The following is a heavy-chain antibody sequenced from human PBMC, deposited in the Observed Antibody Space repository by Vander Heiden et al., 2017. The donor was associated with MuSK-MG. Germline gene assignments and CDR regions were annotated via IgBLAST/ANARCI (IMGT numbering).Heavy chain of an antibody. Sequence: QVQLQESGPGLVKPSETLSLTCAVSGYSISSGYYWGWIRQPPGKGLEWIGSIYHSGSTYYNPSLKSRVTISVDTSKNQFSLKLSSVTAADTAVYYCARKTRDGYNWDYWGQGTLVTVSS. CDR2: IYHSGST. V-gene: IGHV4-38-2*01. CDR3: ARKTRDGYNWDY. D-gene: IGHD5-12*01. CDR1: GYSISSGYY. J-gene: IGHJ4*02.